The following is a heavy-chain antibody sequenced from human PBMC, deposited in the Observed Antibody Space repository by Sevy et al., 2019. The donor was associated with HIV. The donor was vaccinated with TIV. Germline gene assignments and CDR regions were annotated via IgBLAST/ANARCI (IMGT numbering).Heavy chain of an antibody. CDR3: AKDGRIAARPGY. D-gene: IGHD6-6*01. CDR1: GFTFSSYG. V-gene: IGHV3-30*18. Sequence: GGSLRLSCAASGFTFSSYGMHWVRQAPGKGLEWVAVISYDGSNKYYADSVKGRLTISRDNSKNTLYLQMNGLRAEDTAVYYCAKDGRIAARPGYWGQGTLVTVSS. CDR2: ISYDGSNK. J-gene: IGHJ4*02.